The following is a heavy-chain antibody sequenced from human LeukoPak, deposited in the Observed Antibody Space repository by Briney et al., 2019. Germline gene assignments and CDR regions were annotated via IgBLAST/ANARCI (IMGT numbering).Heavy chain of an antibody. V-gene: IGHV4-39*01. Sequence: PSETLPLTCTVSGGSISSGSYYWGWIRRPPGKGLEWFGAIYYTGATYYNPSVKCRVTISADTSKNQFSLKWTSVTAADTAVYYCARRGDYWGQGILVTVSS. J-gene: IGHJ4*02. CDR1: GGSISSGSYY. CDR2: IYYTGAT. CDR3: ARRGDY. D-gene: IGHD3-16*01.